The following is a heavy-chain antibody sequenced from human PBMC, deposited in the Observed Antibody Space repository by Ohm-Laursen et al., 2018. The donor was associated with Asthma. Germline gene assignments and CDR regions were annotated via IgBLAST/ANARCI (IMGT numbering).Heavy chain of an antibody. Sequence: SLRLSCSASGFTFSNFDMHWVRQVTGRGLEWVAAIGSAGHTYYPDSVRGRFTISREDAKNSLYLQMTSLRAGDTAVYYCARGYGSGGNCHSAITMDVWGQGTTVTVSS. V-gene: IGHV3-13*01. J-gene: IGHJ6*02. CDR1: GFTFSNFD. CDR3: ARGYGSGGNCHSAITMDV. CDR2: IGSAGHT. D-gene: IGHD2-15*01.